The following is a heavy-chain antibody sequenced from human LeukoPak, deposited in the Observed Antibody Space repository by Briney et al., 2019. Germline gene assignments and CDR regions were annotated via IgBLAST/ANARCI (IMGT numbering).Heavy chain of an antibody. CDR3: ARETRWLQVFDY. CDR1: GFTFSSYA. Sequence: PGGSLRLSCAASGFTFSSYAMHWVRQAPGKGLEWVAVISYDGSNKYYADSVKGRFTISRDNSKNTLYLQMNSLRAEDTAVYYCARETRWLQVFDYWGQGTLVTVSS. D-gene: IGHD5-24*01. V-gene: IGHV3-30-3*01. CDR2: ISYDGSNK. J-gene: IGHJ4*02.